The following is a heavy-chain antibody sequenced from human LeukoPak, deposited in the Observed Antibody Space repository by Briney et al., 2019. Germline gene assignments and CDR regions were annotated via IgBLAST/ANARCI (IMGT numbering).Heavy chain of an antibody. D-gene: IGHD6-19*01. CDR1: GASISSYY. CDR3: ARQGFSVAGKRSWFDP. J-gene: IGHJ5*02. V-gene: IGHV4-4*09. CDR2: IFASGST. Sequence: SETLSLTCTVSGASISSYYWSWIRQPPGKGLEWIGHIFASGSTNYNPFLKSRVTISVDTSKNHLSLKLISVTAADTAVYYCARQGFSVAGKRSWFDPWGQGTLVTVSS.